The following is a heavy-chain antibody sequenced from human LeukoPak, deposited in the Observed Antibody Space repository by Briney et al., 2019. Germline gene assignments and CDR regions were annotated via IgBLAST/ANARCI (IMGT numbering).Heavy chain of an antibody. CDR2: ISAYNGNT. Sequence: ASVRVSCKASGYLFSDYDVNWVRQAPGQGLEWMGWISAYNGNTNYAQKLQGRVTMTTDTSTSTAYMELRSLRSDDTAVYYCARVDIVVVPAAFATYYYYYYMDVWGKGTTVTISS. V-gene: IGHV1-18*01. CDR3: ARVDIVVVPAAFATYYYYYYMDV. CDR1: GYLFSDYD. D-gene: IGHD2-2*01. J-gene: IGHJ6*03.